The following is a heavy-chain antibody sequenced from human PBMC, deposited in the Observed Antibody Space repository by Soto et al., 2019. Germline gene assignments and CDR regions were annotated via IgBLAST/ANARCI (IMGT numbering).Heavy chain of an antibody. V-gene: IGHV3-7*04. CDR3: ARGGYSGYIIY. CDR2: INQDGSDK. J-gene: IGHJ4*02. Sequence: EVQLVESGGGLVQPGGSLRLSCAASGFSFSTYYMTWVRQPPRKGLEWVANINQDGSDKYYVDSVKGRFTISRDNAKNSLYRQMNSLRAEDTAVYYCARGGYSGYIIYWGQGTLVTVSS. CDR1: GFSFSTYY. D-gene: IGHD5-12*01.